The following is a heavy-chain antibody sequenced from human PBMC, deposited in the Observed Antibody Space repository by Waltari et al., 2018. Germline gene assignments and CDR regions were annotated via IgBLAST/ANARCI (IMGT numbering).Heavy chain of an antibody. V-gene: IGHV3-30*16. Sequence: QVQLVESGGGVVQPGRSLRLSCAASEFTFINYAFHWVRQAAGKGLEWVAANSSDGNKAFYADSVKGRFTISRDNSKNTVYLQLNSLKPDDTAMYYCARDWRYYTGPDYWGQGTLVAVSS. CDR2: NSSDGNKA. CDR3: ARDWRYYTGPDY. J-gene: IGHJ4*02. CDR1: EFTFINYA. D-gene: IGHD3-3*01.